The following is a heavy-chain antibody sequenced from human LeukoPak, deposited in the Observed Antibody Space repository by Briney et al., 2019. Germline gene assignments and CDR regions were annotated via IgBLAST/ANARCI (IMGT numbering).Heavy chain of an antibody. CDR2: ISGSGGST. J-gene: IGHJ6*02. Sequence: GGSLRLSCAASGFTFSSYAMSWVRQAPGKGLEWVSAISGSGGSTYYADSVKGRFTISRDNSKNTLSLQMNSLRAEDTAVYYCAKSYYYDSSVYYYYSYYAMDVWGQGTTVTVSS. V-gene: IGHV3-23*01. CDR3: AKSYYYDSSVYYYYSYYAMDV. CDR1: GFTFSSYA. D-gene: IGHD3-22*01.